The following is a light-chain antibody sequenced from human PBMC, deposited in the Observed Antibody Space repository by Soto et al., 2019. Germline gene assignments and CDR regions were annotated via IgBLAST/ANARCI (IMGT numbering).Light chain of an antibody. CDR2: EVT. CDR3: CSWTGSTTYV. V-gene: IGLV2-14*01. J-gene: IGLJ1*01. CDR1: SSDVGRYNY. Sequence: QSVLTQPASVSGSPGQSITISCTGTSSDVGRYNYVSWYQHLPGRAPKLIIYEVTNRPSGVSNRFSGSKSGNRASLTISGLQAEDEGDYYCCSWTGSTTYVFGTGTKVTVL.